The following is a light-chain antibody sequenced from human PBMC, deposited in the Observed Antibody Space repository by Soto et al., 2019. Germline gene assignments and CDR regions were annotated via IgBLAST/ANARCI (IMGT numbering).Light chain of an antibody. CDR2: EVS. V-gene: IGLV2-14*01. Sequence: QSVLTQPASVSGSPGQSITISCTGTSSDVGNYKYVSWYQQHPGKAPKLMIYEVSNRPSGVSNRFSGSKSGNTASLTISGLQAEDETHYYCFSYTSSGTYVFGTGTKATVL. CDR1: SSDVGNYKY. J-gene: IGLJ1*01. CDR3: FSYTSSGTYV.